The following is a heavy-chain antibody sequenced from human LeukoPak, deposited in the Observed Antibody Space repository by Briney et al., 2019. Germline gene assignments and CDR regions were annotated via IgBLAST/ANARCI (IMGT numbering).Heavy chain of an antibody. Sequence: QPGGSLRLSCAASGFTVSSNYMSWVRQAPGKGLEWVSVIYSGGSTYYADSVKGRFTISRDNSKNTLYLQMNSLRAEDTAVYYCARDFDDFWGGYYDYWGQGTLVTVSS. CDR2: IYSGGST. J-gene: IGHJ4*02. V-gene: IGHV3-66*02. CDR3: ARDFDDFWGGYYDY. CDR1: GFTVSSNY. D-gene: IGHD3-3*01.